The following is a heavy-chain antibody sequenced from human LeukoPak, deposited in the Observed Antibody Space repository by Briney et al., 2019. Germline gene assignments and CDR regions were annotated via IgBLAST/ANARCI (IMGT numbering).Heavy chain of an antibody. CDR1: GGSISSGDYY. D-gene: IGHD4-23*01. CDR3: ARGGRPTVVTRNYYYGMDV. CDR2: IYYSGST. V-gene: IGHV4-30-4*01. Sequence: SETLSLTCTVSGGSISSGDYYWSWIRQPPGKGLEWIGYIYYSGSTYYNPSLKSRVTISVDTSKNQFSLKLSSVTAADTAVYYSARGGRPTVVTRNYYYGMDVWGQGSTVTVSS. J-gene: IGHJ6*02.